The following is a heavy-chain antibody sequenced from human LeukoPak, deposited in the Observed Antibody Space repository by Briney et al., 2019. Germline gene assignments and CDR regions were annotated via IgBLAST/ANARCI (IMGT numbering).Heavy chain of an antibody. CDR2: ISYDGSNK. D-gene: IGHD6-13*01. J-gene: IGHJ6*02. CDR3: ARDGPGYSSRTYYYYGMDV. V-gene: IGHV3-30*03. Sequence: GGSLRLSCAASGFTFSSYGMHWVRQAPGKGLEWVAVISYDGSNKYYADSVKGRFTISRDNTKNTLYLQMNSLRAEDTAVYYCARDGPGYSSRTYYYYGMDVWGQGTTVTVSS. CDR1: GFTFSSYG.